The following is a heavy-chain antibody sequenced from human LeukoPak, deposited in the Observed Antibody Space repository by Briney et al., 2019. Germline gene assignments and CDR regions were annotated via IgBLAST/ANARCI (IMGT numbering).Heavy chain of an antibody. CDR2: INPNRGST. CDR3: ATGGHVRVYDSSAYYGHY. D-gene: IGHD3-22*01. V-gene: IGHV1-46*01. CDR1: GYTFTSYY. Sequence: ASVKVSCKASGYTFTSYYMYWVRQAPGQGLEWMGIINPNRGSTSYAQKFQGRVTMTRDMSTSTVYMELSSLRSEDTAVYYCATGGHVRVYDSSAYYGHYWGQGTLVTVSS. J-gene: IGHJ4*02.